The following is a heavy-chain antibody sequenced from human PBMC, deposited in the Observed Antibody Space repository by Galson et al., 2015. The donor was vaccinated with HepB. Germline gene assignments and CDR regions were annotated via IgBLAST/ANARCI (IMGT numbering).Heavy chain of an antibody. CDR3: ARGLLPHYYYYYMDV. CDR2: IIPIFGTA. D-gene: IGHD2-15*01. V-gene: IGHV1-69*13. J-gene: IGHJ6*03. Sequence: SVKVSCKASGGTFSSYAISWVRQAPGQGLEWMGGIIPIFGTANYAQKFQGRVTITADESTSTAYMELSSLRSEDTAVYYCARGLLPHYYYYYMDVWGKGTTVTVSS. CDR1: GGTFSSYA.